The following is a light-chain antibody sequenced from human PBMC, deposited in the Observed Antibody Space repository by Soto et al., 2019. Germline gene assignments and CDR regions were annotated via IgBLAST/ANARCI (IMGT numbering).Light chain of an antibody. CDR2: GHN. CDR1: YANIGAGYE. V-gene: IGLV1-40*01. CDR3: QSYDNSLSGSGV. Sequence: QSVLTQPPSVSGAPGQRVTISCTGSYANIGAGYEVHWYQQIPGTAHKLLISGHNNRPSEVPDRFFGSKSGTSASLTIIGLQAEDEADYYCQSYDNSLSGSGVFGGGTKLTVL. J-gene: IGLJ3*02.